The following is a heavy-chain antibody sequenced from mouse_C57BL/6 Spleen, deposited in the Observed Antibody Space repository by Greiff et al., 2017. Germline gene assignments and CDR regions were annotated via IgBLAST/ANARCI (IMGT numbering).Heavy chain of an antibody. V-gene: IGHV8-12*01. CDR1: GFSLSTSGMG. D-gene: IGHD1-1*01. J-gene: IGHJ3*01. CDR3: ARNYYGSSVAWFAY. CDR2: IYWDDDK. Sequence: QVTLKVSGPGLLQSSQTLSLTCSFSGFSLSTSGMGVSWIRQPSGKGLEWLAHIYWDDDKRYNPSLKSRLTISKDTSRNQVFLKITSVDTADTATYYCARNYYGSSVAWFAYWGQGTLVTVSA.